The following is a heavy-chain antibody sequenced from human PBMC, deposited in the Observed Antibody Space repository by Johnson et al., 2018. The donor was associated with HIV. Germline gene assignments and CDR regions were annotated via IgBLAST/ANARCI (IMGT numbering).Heavy chain of an antibody. CDR2: IYSGGST. J-gene: IGHJ3*02. V-gene: IGHV3-66*01. Sequence: EVQVVESGGGLVPPGGSLRLSCAASGFQVSTNYMSWVRQAPGKGLEWVSVIYSGGSTYYADSVKGRFTISRDNSKNTLYLQMNSLRAEATTVDYCARGLRRTTVGNDAFDIWGQGTMVTVAS. CDR3: ARGLRRTTVGNDAFDI. CDR1: GFQVSTNY. D-gene: IGHD4-23*01.